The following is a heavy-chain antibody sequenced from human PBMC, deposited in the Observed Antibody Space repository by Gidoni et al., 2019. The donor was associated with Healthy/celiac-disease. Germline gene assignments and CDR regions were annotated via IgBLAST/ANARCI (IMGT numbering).Heavy chain of an antibody. J-gene: IGHJ3*02. CDR3: ASQVVTAIRQTDAFDI. Sequence: EVQLVESGGGWVQPGGSLRRYCSAAVFTVSSIYMSWVRQAPGKGLEWVSVSYRGGSNYSADSVQGRFTISRDNSKNTLYLQMNSLRAEDTAVYYCASQVVTAIRQTDAFDIWGQGTMVTVSS. CDR1: VFTVSSIY. D-gene: IGHD2-21*02. V-gene: IGHV3-66*04. CDR2: SYRGGSN.